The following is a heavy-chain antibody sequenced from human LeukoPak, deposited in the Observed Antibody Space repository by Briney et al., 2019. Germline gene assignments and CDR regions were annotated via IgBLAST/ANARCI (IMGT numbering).Heavy chain of an antibody. Sequence: PSETLSLTCAVSGYSISSGYYWGWIRQPPGKGLEWIGSIYHSGSTYYNPSLKSRVTISVDTSKNLFSLKLSSVTAADTAVYYCASPYCSSTSCYPEWYFDLWGRGTLVTVSS. J-gene: IGHJ2*01. D-gene: IGHD2-2*01. CDR3: ASPYCSSTSCYPEWYFDL. CDR2: IYHSGST. CDR1: GYSISSGYY. V-gene: IGHV4-38-2*01.